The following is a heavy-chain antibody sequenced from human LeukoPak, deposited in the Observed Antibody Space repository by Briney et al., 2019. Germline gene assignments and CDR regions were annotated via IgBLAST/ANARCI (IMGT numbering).Heavy chain of an antibody. D-gene: IGHD3-10*01. V-gene: IGHV4-30-2*01. Sequence: SETLSLTCAVSGGSISSGGYSWSWIRQPPGKGLEWIGYIYHSGSTYYNPSLKSRVTISVDTSKNQFSLKLSSVTAADTAVYYCARGRVLPKIITMVRGVIITSPDWDYWGQGTLVTVSS. CDR1: GGSISSGGYS. CDR2: IYHSGST. CDR3: ARGRVLPKIITMVRGVIITSPDWDY. J-gene: IGHJ4*02.